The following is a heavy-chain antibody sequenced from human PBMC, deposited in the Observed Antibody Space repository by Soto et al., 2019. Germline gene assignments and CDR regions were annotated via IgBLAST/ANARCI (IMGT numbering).Heavy chain of an antibody. D-gene: IGHD3-3*01. CDR2: ISAYNGNT. V-gene: IGHV1-18*01. J-gene: IGHJ6*02. CDR1: CYSFTSYG. Sequence: ASVKVSCKASCYSFTSYGISWVRQAPGQGLEWMGWISAYNGNTNYAQKLQGRVTMTTDTSTSTAYMELRSLRSDDTAVYYCARWNYDFWSGYYGSGSGSYYYYGMDVWGQGTTVTVSS. CDR3: ARWNYDFWSGYYGSGSGSYYYYGMDV.